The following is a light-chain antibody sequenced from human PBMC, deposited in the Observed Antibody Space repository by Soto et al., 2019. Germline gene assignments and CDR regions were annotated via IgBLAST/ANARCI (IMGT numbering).Light chain of an antibody. V-gene: IGKV1-5*03. CDR3: QQYSRCST. CDR2: RAS. Sequence: DIQVTQSLSTLSASVGDRVTITCRASQTISSWLAWYQQKPGMAPKLLIYRASTLQSGVPSRFSGSGSGTEFTLIISSLQPDDFATYYCQQYSRCSTFGQGTKVELK. J-gene: IGKJ1*01. CDR1: QTISSW.